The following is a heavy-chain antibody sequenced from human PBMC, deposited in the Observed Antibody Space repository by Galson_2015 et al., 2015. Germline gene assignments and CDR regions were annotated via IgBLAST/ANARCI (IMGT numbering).Heavy chain of an antibody. V-gene: IGHV3-48*02. D-gene: IGHD3-22*01. Sequence: SLRLSCGASGFTFSSYSMNWVRQAPGKGLEWVSYISSSSSTIYYADSVKGRFTISRDNAKNSLYLQMSSLRDEDTAVYYCARAITMIVVVITAGMDVWGQGTTVTVPS. CDR1: GFTFSSYS. J-gene: IGHJ6*02. CDR3: ARAITMIVVVITAGMDV. CDR2: ISSSSSTI.